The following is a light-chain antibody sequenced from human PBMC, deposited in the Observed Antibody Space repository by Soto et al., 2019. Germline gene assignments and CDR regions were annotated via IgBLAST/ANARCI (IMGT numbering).Light chain of an antibody. CDR2: GAS. CDR1: QSVSSN. J-gene: IGKJ1*01. Sequence: EIVMTQSPATLSVSPGERATLSCRASQSVSSNLAWYQQKPGQAPRLLIYGASTRATGIPARFSGSGSGTEFTLTISSLQSGDFAAYYCQQYSNWPTFGQGTKVDIK. CDR3: QQYSNWPT. V-gene: IGKV3-15*01.